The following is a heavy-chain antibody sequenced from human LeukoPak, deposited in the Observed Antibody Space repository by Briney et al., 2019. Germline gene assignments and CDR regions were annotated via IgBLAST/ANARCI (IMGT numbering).Heavy chain of an antibody. J-gene: IGHJ6*02. D-gene: IGHD6-13*01. V-gene: IGHV1-8*01. CDR1: GYTFTSYE. CDR3: ARGRKIAAAALYYYYGMDV. CDR2: MNPNSGNT. Sequence: GASVKVSCKASGYTFTSYEINWERQATGQGLEWMGWMNPNSGNTGYAQKFQGRVTMTRNTSISTAYMELSSLRSEDTAVYYCARGRKIAAAALYYYYGMDVWGQGTTVTVSS.